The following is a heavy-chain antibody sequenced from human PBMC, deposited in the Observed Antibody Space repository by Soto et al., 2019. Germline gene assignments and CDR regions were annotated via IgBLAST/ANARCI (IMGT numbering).Heavy chain of an antibody. V-gene: IGHV4-31*03. J-gene: IGHJ5*02. Sequence: VSLTCTFSGGSISIGGYYRSWIRQHPGKGLEWIGYIYYSGSTYYNPSLKSRVTISVDTSKNQFSLKLSSVTAADTAVYYCARAVGATANDWFDLWGQGNLV. CDR1: GGSISIGGYY. CDR3: ARAVGATANDWFDL. D-gene: IGHD1-26*01. CDR2: IYYSGST.